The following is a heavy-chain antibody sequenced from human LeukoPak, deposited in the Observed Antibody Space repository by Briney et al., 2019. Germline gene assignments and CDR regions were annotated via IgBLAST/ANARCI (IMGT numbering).Heavy chain of an antibody. CDR2: IESKTDGGTT. J-gene: IGHJ4*02. Sequence: PGGSHRLSCAASGFSFSDAWMSWVRQIPGKGLEWVGRIESKTDGGTTDYAAPVKGRFTISRDDSTNTLYLQMNSLKSEDTAVYYCAKSHGYSYGFDYWGQGTLVTVSS. D-gene: IGHD5-18*01. CDR3: AKSHGYSYGFDY. CDR1: GFSFSDAW. V-gene: IGHV3-15*04.